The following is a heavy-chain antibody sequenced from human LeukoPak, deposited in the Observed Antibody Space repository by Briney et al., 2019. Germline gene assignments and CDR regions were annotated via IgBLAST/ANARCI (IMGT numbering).Heavy chain of an antibody. J-gene: IGHJ4*02. CDR2: ISGSGGNT. CDR3: AKGNSGHARHKFDF. Sequence: GGSLRLSCAASGFTFSNYPMSWVRQAPGKGLEWVSDISGSGGNTYYADSVKGRFTISRDNSKNTLYLQMNSLRAQDTAVYYCAKGNSGHARHKFDFWGEGTLVTVSS. V-gene: IGHV3-23*01. D-gene: IGHD5-12*01. CDR1: GFTFSNYP.